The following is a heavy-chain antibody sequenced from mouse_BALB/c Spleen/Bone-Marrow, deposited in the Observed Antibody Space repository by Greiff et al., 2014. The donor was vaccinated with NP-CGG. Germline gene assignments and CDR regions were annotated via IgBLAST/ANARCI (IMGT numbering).Heavy chain of an antibody. Sequence: VQLKESGGGRMRPGGSLKLSCADSGFDFSRYWMSWVRQAPGKGLEWIGEINPDSSTINYTPSLKDKFIISRDNAKNTLYLQMSKVRSEDTALYYCARMHYYGYVAYWGQGTLVTVSA. V-gene: IGHV4-1*02. CDR2: INPDSSTI. J-gene: IGHJ3*01. CDR1: GFDFSRYW. CDR3: ARMHYYGYVAY. D-gene: IGHD1-2*01.